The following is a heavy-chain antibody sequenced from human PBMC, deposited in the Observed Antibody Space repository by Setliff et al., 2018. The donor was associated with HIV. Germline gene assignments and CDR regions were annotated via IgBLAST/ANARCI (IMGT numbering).Heavy chain of an antibody. CDR3: ARGLVDYYDSSGYDY. Sequence: PGGSLRLSCVASGFTFSSSSMNWVRQAPGKGLGWVSYISSRSSAIYYADSVKGRFTISRDNARNSLYLQMNSLRAEDTAVYYCARGLVDYYDSSGYDYWGQGTLVTVSS. V-gene: IGHV3-48*01. D-gene: IGHD3-22*01. CDR1: GFTFSSSS. CDR2: ISSRSSAI. J-gene: IGHJ4*02.